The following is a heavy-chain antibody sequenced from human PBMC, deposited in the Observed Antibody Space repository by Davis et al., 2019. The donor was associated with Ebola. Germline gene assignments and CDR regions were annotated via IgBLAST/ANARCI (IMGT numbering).Heavy chain of an antibody. CDR1: GGSISSSSYY. J-gene: IGHJ5*02. CDR3: ARHGRAAGMSWFDP. Sequence: GSLRLSCTVSGGSISSSSYYWGWIRQPPGKGLEWIGSIYYSGSTYYNPSLKSRVTISVDTSKNQFSLKLSSVTAADTAVYYCARHGRAAGMSWFDPWGQGALVTVSS. D-gene: IGHD6-13*01. V-gene: IGHV4-39*01. CDR2: IYYSGST.